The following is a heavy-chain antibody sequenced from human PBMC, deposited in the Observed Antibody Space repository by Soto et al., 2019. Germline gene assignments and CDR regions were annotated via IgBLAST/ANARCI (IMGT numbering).Heavy chain of an antibody. CDR1: GYTFIRYG. CDR3: ARGGYYDNVWGKSSHYGLDV. D-gene: IGHD3-16*01. CDR2: ISPYNDQT. Sequence: QVQLVQSASEVMKPGASVKVSCKASGYTFIRYGITWVRQAPGQRLEWMGWISPYNDQTIYAQKLQGRVTMTADTSTRTVYMQLRSLKSDDTAVYYCARGGYYDNVWGKSSHYGLDVWGQGTSVTVSS. V-gene: IGHV1-18*01. J-gene: IGHJ6*02.